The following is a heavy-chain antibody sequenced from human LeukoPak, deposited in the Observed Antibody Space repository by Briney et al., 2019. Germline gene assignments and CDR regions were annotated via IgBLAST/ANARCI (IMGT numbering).Heavy chain of an antibody. CDR1: GGTFSSYA. CDR3: ARGRGPGRGYSYGYDY. V-gene: IGHV1-69*05. J-gene: IGHJ4*02. D-gene: IGHD5-18*01. Sequence: GASVKVSCKASGGTFSSYAISWVRQAPGQGLEWMGRIIPIFGTANYAQKFQGRVTITTDESTSTAYMELGSLRSEDTAVYYCARGRGPGRGYSYGYDYWGQGTLVTVSS. CDR2: IIPIFGTA.